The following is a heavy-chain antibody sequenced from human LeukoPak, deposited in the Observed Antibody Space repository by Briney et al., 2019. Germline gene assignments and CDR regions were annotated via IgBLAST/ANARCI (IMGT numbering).Heavy chain of an antibody. CDR2: INPNSGGT. D-gene: IGHD5-18*01. Sequence: GASVKVSCKASGYTFTGYYMHWVRQAPGQGLEWMGWINPNSGGTNYAQKFQGRVTLTRDTSISTAYMGLSRLRSDDTAVYYCARDWETYSYGYGSTHPFDYWGQGTLVTVSS. CDR1: GYTFTGYY. J-gene: IGHJ4*02. V-gene: IGHV1-2*02. CDR3: ARDWETYSYGYGSTHPFDY.